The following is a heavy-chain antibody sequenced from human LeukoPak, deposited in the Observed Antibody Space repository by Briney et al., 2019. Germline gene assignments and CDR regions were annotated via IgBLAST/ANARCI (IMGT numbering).Heavy chain of an antibody. Sequence: PGRSLRLSCAASKFTFSNFWMSWLRQAPGKGLEWVASIKQDGSEKYYVDSVRGRSTISRDNAKNSLYLQMNSLRAEDTAVYYCARAFSVTTDYFDYWGQGTLVTVSS. D-gene: IGHD4-11*01. V-gene: IGHV3-7*03. CDR2: IKQDGSEK. CDR1: KFTFSNFW. J-gene: IGHJ4*02. CDR3: ARAFSVTTDYFDY.